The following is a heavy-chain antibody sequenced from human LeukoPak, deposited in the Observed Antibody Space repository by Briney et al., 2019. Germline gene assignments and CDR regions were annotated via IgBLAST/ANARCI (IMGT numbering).Heavy chain of an antibody. CDR2: ISAYNGNT. CDR3: ARGPYSSGWYYYYGMDV. CDR1: GYVFTSYG. Sequence: ASVKVSCKASGYVFTSYGISCVRQAPGQGLEWMGWISAYNGNTNYAQKLQGRVTMTTDTSTSTAYMELRSLRSDDTAVYYCARGPYSSGWYYYYGMDVWGQGTTVTVSS. D-gene: IGHD6-19*01. J-gene: IGHJ6*02. V-gene: IGHV1-18*01.